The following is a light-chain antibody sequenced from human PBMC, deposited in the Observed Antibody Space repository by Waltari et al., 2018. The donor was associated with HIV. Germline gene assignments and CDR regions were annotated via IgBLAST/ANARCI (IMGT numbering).Light chain of an antibody. Sequence: QSVLTQPPSASGTPGQRVTISCSGSSSNIGSSYIFWYQQFPGTAPKLLIYGNNQRPSGVPDRVSGSQSGTSASLAISGLRSEDEADYYCAAWDVSLSGRLFGGGTKLTVL. CDR3: AAWDVSLSGRL. CDR2: GNN. CDR1: SSNIGSSY. V-gene: IGLV1-47*01. J-gene: IGLJ3*02.